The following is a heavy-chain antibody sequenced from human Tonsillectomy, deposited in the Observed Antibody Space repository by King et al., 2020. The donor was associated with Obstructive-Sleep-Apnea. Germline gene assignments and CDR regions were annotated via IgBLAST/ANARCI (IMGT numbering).Heavy chain of an antibody. V-gene: IGHV4-59*08. CDR1: GGSISNYY. CDR3: ARHLYSSGYLGCFDY. Sequence: VQLQESGPGLVKPSETLSLTCNVSGGSISNYYWSWIRQPPGKGLEWIGYIYYRGSPYYNPSLKSRVTISVDTSKNQFSLKLSSVTAADTAVYYCARHLYSSGYLGCFDYWGQGTLVTVSS. CDR2: IYYRGSP. D-gene: IGHD6-19*01. J-gene: IGHJ4*02.